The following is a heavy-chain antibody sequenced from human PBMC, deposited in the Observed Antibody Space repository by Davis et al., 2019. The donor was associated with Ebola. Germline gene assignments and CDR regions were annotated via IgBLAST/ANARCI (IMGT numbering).Heavy chain of an antibody. CDR2: ISSRSYYI. D-gene: IGHD3-22*01. Sequence: GGSLRLSCAASGFTFSSYNMNWVRQAPGKGLEWVSSISSRSYYIYYADSLKGRFTISRDNAKNSLFLQMNSLRAEDTAVYYCARGGYYDSSGYSHTAFDIWGQGTMVSVSS. V-gene: IGHV3-21*01. CDR1: GFTFSSYN. CDR3: ARGGYYDSSGYSHTAFDI. J-gene: IGHJ3*02.